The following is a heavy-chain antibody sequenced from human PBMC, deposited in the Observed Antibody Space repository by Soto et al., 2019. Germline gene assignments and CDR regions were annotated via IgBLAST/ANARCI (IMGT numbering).Heavy chain of an antibody. CDR2: IYYGGTN. J-gene: IGHJ5*02. CDR3: ARIPVDIYMSNRVEP. D-gene: IGHD3-9*01. CDR1: GGSVSSGDYY. V-gene: IGHV4-61*08. Sequence: QVQLQESGPGLVKPSETLSLTCTVSGGSVSSGDYYWSWIRQPPGKGLEGLGYIYYGGTNKHNPSPKGRVSISVDTSQNQVSLKLNTATAEDTAGYYCARIPVDIYMSNRVEPCGQGTVVTVSS.